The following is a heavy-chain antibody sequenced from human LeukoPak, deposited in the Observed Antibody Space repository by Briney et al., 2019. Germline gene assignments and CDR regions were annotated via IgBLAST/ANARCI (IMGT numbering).Heavy chain of an antibody. V-gene: IGHV3-30*01. Sequence: GGSLRLSCAASGFTFSSYAMHWVRQAPGKGLEWVAVISYDGSNKYYADSVKGRFTISRDNSKNTLYLQMNSLRAEDTAVYYCARDDHPVIAAARITGGRAFDILGQGTMVTVSS. J-gene: IGHJ3*02. CDR3: ARDDHPVIAAARITGGRAFDI. D-gene: IGHD6-13*01. CDR1: GFTFSSYA. CDR2: ISYDGSNK.